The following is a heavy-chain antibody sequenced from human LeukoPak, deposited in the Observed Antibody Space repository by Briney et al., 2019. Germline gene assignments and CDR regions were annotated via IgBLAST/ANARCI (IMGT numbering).Heavy chain of an antibody. CDR2: IYYSGST. CDR3: ARTAPHYDFWSGPSNWFDP. Sequence: SETLSLTCTVSGGSISSSSYYWGWIRQPPGKGLEWIGSIYYSGSTYYDPSLKSRVTISVDTSKNQFSLKLSSVTAADTALYYCARTAPHYDFWSGPSNWFDPWGQGILVTVSS. J-gene: IGHJ5*02. V-gene: IGHV4-39*07. CDR1: GGSISSSSYY. D-gene: IGHD3-3*01.